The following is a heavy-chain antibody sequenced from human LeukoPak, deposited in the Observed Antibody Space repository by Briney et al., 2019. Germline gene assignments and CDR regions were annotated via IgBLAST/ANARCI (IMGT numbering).Heavy chain of an antibody. Sequence: SETLSLTCAVYGGSFSGYYWSWIRQPPGKGLEWIGEINHSGSTNYNPSLKSRVTISVDTSKNQFSLKLSSVTAADTAVYYCARARKRYSYGPFDYWGQGTLVTVSS. CDR3: ARARKRYSYGPFDY. CDR2: INHSGST. D-gene: IGHD5-18*01. CDR1: GGSFSGYY. V-gene: IGHV4-34*01. J-gene: IGHJ4*02.